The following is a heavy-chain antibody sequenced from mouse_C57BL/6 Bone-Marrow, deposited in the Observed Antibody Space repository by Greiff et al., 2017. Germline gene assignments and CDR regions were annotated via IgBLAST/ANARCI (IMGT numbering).Heavy chain of an antibody. D-gene: IGHD3-3*01. Sequence: QVQLKESGPGLVQPSQSLSITCTVSGFSLTSYGVHWVRQSPGKGLEWLGVIWRGGSTDDNAAFMSRLSITKDNSKSQVFFKMNSLQADDTAIYYCAKSGDSYYAMDYWGQGTSVTVSA. CDR2: IWRGGST. CDR3: AKSGDSYYAMDY. J-gene: IGHJ4*01. V-gene: IGHV2-5*01. CDR1: GFSLTSYG.